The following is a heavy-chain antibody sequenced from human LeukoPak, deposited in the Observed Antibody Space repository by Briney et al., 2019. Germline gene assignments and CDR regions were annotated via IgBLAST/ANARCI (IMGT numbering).Heavy chain of an antibody. V-gene: IGHV4-34*01. CDR1: GGSISSYY. CDR2: INHSGST. CDR3: ARERAYCGGDCAAPDY. D-gene: IGHD2-21*02. J-gene: IGHJ4*02. Sequence: SETLSLTCTVSGGSISSYYWTWIRQPPGKGLEWIGEINHSGSTNYNPSLKSRVTISVDTSKNQFSLKLSYVTAADTAVYYCARERAYCGGDCAAPDYWGQGTLVTVSS.